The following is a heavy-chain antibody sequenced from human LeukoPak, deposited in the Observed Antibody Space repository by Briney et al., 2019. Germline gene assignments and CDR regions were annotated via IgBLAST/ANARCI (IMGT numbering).Heavy chain of an antibody. Sequence: ETLSLTCTVSGGSISSYYWSWIRQPPGKGLEWVGRIKGKTDGGTTDYAAPVKGRFTISRDDSKNTLDLQMNSLKTEDTAVYYCTTRRLYCTSTTCSRSQVAYWGQGTLVTVSS. J-gene: IGHJ4*02. CDR1: GGSISSYY. CDR3: TTRRLYCTSTTCSRSQVAY. V-gene: IGHV3-15*01. CDR2: IKGKTDGGTT. D-gene: IGHD2-2*01.